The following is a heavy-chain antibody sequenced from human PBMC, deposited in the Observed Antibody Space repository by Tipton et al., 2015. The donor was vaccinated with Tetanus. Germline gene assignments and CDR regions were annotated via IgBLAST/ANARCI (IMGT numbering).Heavy chain of an antibody. D-gene: IGHD3-3*01. J-gene: IGHJ4*02. V-gene: IGHV4-31*03. Sequence: TLSLTCTVSGDSISSGDFYWSWIRQHPGKGLEWIGYIYFTGTTYYNPSLESRLTISIDTSKNQFSLRLTSVTAADTAVYYCARANYEFPKKGPFDSWGQGALVIVSS. CDR2: IYFTGTT. CDR1: GDSISSGDFY. CDR3: ARANYEFPKKGPFDS.